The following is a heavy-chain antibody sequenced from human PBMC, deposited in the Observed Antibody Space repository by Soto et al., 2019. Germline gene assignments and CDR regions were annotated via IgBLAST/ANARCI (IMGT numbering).Heavy chain of an antibody. CDR2: IDPTDSSS. Sequence: GESLKISCKGSGYNFGGYWISWVRQTPGKGLEWMGRIDPTDSSSDYNPSFEGHVTVSAEKSISTAYLEWSSLKTSDTAIYYCARHGAYTFSENFDFWGQGTLVTVSS. D-gene: IGHD3-10*01. CDR3: ARHGAYTFSENFDF. V-gene: IGHV5-10-1*01. J-gene: IGHJ4*02. CDR1: GYNFGGYW.